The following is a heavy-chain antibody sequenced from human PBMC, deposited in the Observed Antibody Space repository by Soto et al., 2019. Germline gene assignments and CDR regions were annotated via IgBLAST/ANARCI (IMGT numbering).Heavy chain of an antibody. CDR1: GGTFSSYA. D-gene: IGHD3-10*01. CDR3: ARGRGDYYYGSGSYPWGYYYGMDV. CDR2: IIPIFGTA. V-gene: IGHV1-69*13. Sequence: SVKVSCKASGGTFSSYAISWVRQAPGQGLEWMGGIIPIFGTANYAQKFQGRVTITADESTSTAYMELSSLRSEDTAVYYCARGRGDYYYGSGSYPWGYYYGMDVWGQGTTVTVSS. J-gene: IGHJ6*02.